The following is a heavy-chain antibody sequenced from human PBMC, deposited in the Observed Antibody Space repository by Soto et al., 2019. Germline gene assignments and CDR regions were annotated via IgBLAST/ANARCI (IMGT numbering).Heavy chain of an antibody. CDR1: GYTFTSSG. CDR3: ARDKSLYYYGSGGHYNWFDP. Sequence: ASVKVSCKASGYTFTSSGISWVRQAPGQGLEWMGWISAYNGNTNYAQKLQGRVTMTTDTSTSTAYRELRSLRSDDTAVYYCARDKSLYYYGSGGHYNWFDPWGQGTLVTVSS. J-gene: IGHJ5*02. D-gene: IGHD3-10*01. V-gene: IGHV1-18*04. CDR2: ISAYNGNT.